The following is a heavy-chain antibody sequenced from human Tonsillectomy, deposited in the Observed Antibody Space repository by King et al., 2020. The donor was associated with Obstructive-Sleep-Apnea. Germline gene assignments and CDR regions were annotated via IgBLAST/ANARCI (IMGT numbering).Heavy chain of an antibody. CDR3: ARDTYYYDSSGYYEDYYYYGMDV. J-gene: IGHJ6*02. CDR2: INQDGSEK. CDR1: GFTFSSYW. V-gene: IGHV3-7*03. D-gene: IGHD3-22*01. Sequence: VQLVESGGGLVQPGGSLRLSCAASGFTFSSYWMSWVRQAPGKGLEWVANINQDGSEKYDVDSVKGRFTISRYNAKNSLYLQMNSLRAEDTAVYNCARDTYYYDSSGYYEDYYYYGMDVWGQGTTVTVSS.